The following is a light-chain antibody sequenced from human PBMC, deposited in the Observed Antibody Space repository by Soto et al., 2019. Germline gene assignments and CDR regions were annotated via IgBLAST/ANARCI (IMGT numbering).Light chain of an antibody. CDR3: QQRSNWPPEIT. V-gene: IGKV3-11*01. CDR1: QSVSSY. J-gene: IGKJ5*01. CDR2: DAS. Sequence: EIVMTQSPATLSVSPGESATLSCRASQSVSSYLAWYQQKPGQAPRLLIYDASNRATGIPARFSGGGSGTDFTLTISSLEPEDFAVYYCQQRSNWPPEITFGQGTRLEIK.